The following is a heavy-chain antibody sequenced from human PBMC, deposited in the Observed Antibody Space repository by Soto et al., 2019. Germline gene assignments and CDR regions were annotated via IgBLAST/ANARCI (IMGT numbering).Heavy chain of an antibody. CDR1: GGSISSSSYY. J-gene: IGHJ2*01. CDR2: IYYSGST. CDR3: ARHPSQENMIVVVITKDWYFDL. Sequence: SETLSLTCTVSGGSISSSSYYWGWIRQPPGKGLEWIGSIYYSGSTYYNPSLKSRVTISVDTSKNQFSLKLSSVTAADTAVYYCARHPSQENMIVVVITKDWYFDLWGSGTLVTVSS. D-gene: IGHD3-22*01. V-gene: IGHV4-39*01.